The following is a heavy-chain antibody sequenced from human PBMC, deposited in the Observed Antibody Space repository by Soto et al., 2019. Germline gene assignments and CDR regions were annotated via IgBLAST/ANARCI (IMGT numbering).Heavy chain of an antibody. CDR1: CGSFSGYD. CDR3: ARGRYGDPKWGYYYDYGMDV. V-gene: IGHV4-34*01. Sequence: PSETLSLSWGVYCGSFSGYDWSWIRHPPGKGLEXIGQINHSRSSTYNPYLNCRDIIPFDTSKNQFSRKMRSVTAADKAVYYCARGRYGDPKWGYYYDYGMDVWGQGATVTVSS. D-gene: IGHD4-17*01. CDR2: INHSRSS. J-gene: IGHJ6*02.